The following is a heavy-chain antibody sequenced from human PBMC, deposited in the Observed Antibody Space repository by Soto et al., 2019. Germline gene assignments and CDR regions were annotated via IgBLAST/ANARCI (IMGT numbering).Heavy chain of an antibody. D-gene: IGHD6-19*01. CDR2: IYQSGVT. CDR3: AGMPYTSGLRFDP. J-gene: IGHJ5*02. Sequence: SETLSLTCNMSGDSYSISTFSWSWIRQPPGKALQWIGFIYQSGVTSYNPSLASRVSISLDRSNNQCSLKLKSVTAADTAVYFCAGMPYTSGLRFDPWGPGTLVTV. CDR1: GDSYSISTFS. V-gene: IGHV4-30-2*01.